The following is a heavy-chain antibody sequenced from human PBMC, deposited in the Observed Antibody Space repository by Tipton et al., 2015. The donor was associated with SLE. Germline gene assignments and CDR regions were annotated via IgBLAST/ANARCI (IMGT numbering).Heavy chain of an antibody. CDR1: GDSISSSNYY. Sequence: TLSLTCTVSGDSISSSNYYWGWIRQAPGKGLEWIGYIYYSGSTYYNPSLKSRVTISRDTSKNHFSLNLNSVTAADTAVYYCARDEYRYDATGYHLLGHFDFWGQGTLVTVSS. V-gene: IGHV4-61*05. CDR2: IYYSGST. CDR3: ARDEYRYDATGYHLLGHFDF. D-gene: IGHD3-22*01. J-gene: IGHJ4*02.